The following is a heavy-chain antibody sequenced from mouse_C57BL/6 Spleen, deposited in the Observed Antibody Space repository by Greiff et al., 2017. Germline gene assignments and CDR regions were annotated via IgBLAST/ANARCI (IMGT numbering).Heavy chain of an antibody. CDR2: IYPGSGST. CDR3: ASSAYWYFDV. J-gene: IGHJ1*03. Sequence: QVQLQQPGAELVKPGASVKMSCKASGYTFTSYWITWVKQRPGQGLEWIGDIYPGSGSTNYNEKFKSKAPLTVDTSSSTAYMQLSSLTSDDSAVDYCASSAYWYFDVWGTGTTVTVSS. CDR1: GYTFTSYW. V-gene: IGHV1-55*01.